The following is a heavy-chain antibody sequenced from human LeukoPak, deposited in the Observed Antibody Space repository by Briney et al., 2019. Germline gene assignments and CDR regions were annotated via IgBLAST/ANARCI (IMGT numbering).Heavy chain of an antibody. CDR3: ARDYADYVGYFFFDY. D-gene: IGHD4-17*01. V-gene: IGHV3-23*01. Sequence: GGSPRLSCAASGFTFNNYAMNWVRQAPGKGLEWVSSISGGGETTYYADSAKGRFTISRDNSQNTLYLQMNSLRAGDTAVYYCARDYADYVGYFFFDYWGQGTLVTVSS. J-gene: IGHJ4*02. CDR2: ISGGGETT. CDR1: GFTFNNYA.